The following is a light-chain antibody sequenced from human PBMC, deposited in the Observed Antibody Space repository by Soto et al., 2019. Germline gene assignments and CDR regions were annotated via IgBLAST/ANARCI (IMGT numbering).Light chain of an antibody. J-gene: IGLJ3*02. CDR2: EVS. CDR1: SSDVGGYKY. Sequence: QSALTQPPSTSGSPGQSVTISCTGTSSDVGGYKYVSWYQQHPGKAPKLMIYEVSKRPSGVPDRFSGSKSGKTASLTVSGLQPEDEADYYCSSYAGSNNWVFGGGTKLTVL. CDR3: SSYAGSNNWV. V-gene: IGLV2-8*01.